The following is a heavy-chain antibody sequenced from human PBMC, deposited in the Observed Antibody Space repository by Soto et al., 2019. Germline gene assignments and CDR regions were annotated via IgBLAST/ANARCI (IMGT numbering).Heavy chain of an antibody. J-gene: IGHJ4*02. V-gene: IGHV1-18*01. CDR2: ISANSGNT. Sequence: GASVKVSCKASGYTFISDCIAWVRQAPGQGLEWMGWISANSGNTNYAQDLQGRVTITADTSTSTAYMELRSLRSDDTAVYYCARRPPLSSGDFVTYYFDYWGQGTLVTVSS. CDR3: ARRPPLSSGDFVTYYFDY. D-gene: IGHD4-17*01. CDR1: GYTFISDC.